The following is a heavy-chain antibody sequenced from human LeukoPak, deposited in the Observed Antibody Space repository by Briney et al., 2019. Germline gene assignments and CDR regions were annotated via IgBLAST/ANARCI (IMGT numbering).Heavy chain of an antibody. CDR3: ARGRTALLY. J-gene: IGHJ4*02. D-gene: IGHD2-21*01. CDR1: GGSISSYY. CDR2: IYYSGST. Sequence: SETLSLTCTVSGGSISSYYWSWIRQPPGKGLEWIGYIYYSGSTNYNPSLKSRVTISVDTSKNQFSLKLSSVTAADTAVYYCARGRTALLYWGQGTLVTVSS. V-gene: IGHV4-59*12.